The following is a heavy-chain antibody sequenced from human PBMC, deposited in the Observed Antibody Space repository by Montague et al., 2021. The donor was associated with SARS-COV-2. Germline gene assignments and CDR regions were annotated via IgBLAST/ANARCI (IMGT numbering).Heavy chain of an antibody. CDR3: ARDCSSTSCYPDNYYYYYGMDV. CDR1: GFTFSSYS. D-gene: IGHD2-2*01. Sequence: SLRLSCAASGFTFSSYSMNWVRQAPGKGLEWVPSISSSSSYIYYADSVKGRFTISRDNAKNSLYLQMNSLRAEDTAVYYCARDCSSTSCYPDNYYYYYGMDVWGQGTTVTVSS. CDR2: ISSSSSYI. J-gene: IGHJ6*02. V-gene: IGHV3-21*01.